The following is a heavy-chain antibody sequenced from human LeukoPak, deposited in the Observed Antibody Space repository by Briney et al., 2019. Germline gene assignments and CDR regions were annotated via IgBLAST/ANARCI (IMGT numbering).Heavy chain of an antibody. CDR1: GFTFRSYS. J-gene: IGHJ4*02. Sequence: PGGFLRLSCAASGFTFRSYSMNWVRQAPGKGLEWVSYITSGSSPIYYADSVKGRFTISRDNAKNSLYLQMNSLRDEDTAVYYCARRAYGDESFDYWGQGTLVTVSS. D-gene: IGHD4-17*01. CDR3: ARRAYGDESFDY. CDR2: ITSGSSPI. V-gene: IGHV3-48*02.